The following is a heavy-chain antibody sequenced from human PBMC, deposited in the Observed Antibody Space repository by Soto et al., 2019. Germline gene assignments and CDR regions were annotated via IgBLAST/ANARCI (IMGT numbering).Heavy chain of an antibody. Sequence: TGGSLRLSCAASGFTFSNAWMSWVRQAPGKGLEWVGRIKSKTDGGTTDYAAPVKGRFTISRDDSKNTLYLQMNSLKTEDTAVYYCTTVVPSPGLYYYYYMDVWGKGTTVTVSS. D-gene: IGHD2-15*01. CDR2: IKSKTDGGTT. V-gene: IGHV3-15*01. CDR3: TTVVPSPGLYYYYYMDV. J-gene: IGHJ6*03. CDR1: GFTFSNAW.